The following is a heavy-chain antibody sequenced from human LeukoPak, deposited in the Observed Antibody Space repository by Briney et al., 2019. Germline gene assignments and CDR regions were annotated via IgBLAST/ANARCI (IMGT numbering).Heavy chain of an antibody. Sequence: SETLSLTCSVSGYSISSGYYWGWIRPPPGKGLEWIGSIFHSGSTYYNPSLKSRVTISVDTSKYKFSLKLTSVTAADTAVYYCARDRKYCTSTTCHSSMDVWGKGTTVTVSS. V-gene: IGHV4-38-2*02. CDR3: ARDRKYCTSTTCHSSMDV. CDR2: IFHSGST. D-gene: IGHD2-2*01. J-gene: IGHJ6*03. CDR1: GYSISSGYY.